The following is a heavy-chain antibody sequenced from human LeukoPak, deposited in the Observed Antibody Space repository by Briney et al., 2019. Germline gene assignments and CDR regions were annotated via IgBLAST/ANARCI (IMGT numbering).Heavy chain of an antibody. Sequence: APVKVSCKASGYTFTGYYMHWVRQAPGQGLEWMGWINPNSGGTNYAQKFQGRVTMTRDTSISTAYMELSRLRSDDTAVYYCARDPITIFGVVIARFDYWGQGTLVTVSS. J-gene: IGHJ4*02. V-gene: IGHV1-2*02. CDR3: ARDPITIFGVVIARFDY. CDR1: GYTFTGYY. D-gene: IGHD3-3*01. CDR2: INPNSGGT.